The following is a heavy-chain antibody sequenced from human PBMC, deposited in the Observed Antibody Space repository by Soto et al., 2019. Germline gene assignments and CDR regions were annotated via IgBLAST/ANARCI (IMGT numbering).Heavy chain of an antibody. CDR3: ARHPDYGYYFDY. D-gene: IGHD3-16*01. V-gene: IGHV3-53*02. CDR2: IYSGGST. Sequence: EVQLVETGGGLIQPGGSLRLSCAASGFIVSSNYMSWVRQAPGKGLEWVSVIYSGGSTYYADSVKGRFTISRDNSKNTLYLQMNSLRAEDTAVYYCARHPDYGYYFDYWGQGTLVTVSS. CDR1: GFIVSSNY. J-gene: IGHJ4*02.